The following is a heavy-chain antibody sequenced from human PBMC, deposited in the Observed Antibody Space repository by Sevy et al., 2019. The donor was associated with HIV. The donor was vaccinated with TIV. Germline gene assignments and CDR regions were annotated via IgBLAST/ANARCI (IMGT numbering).Heavy chain of an antibody. CDR1: GYTVTEVP. J-gene: IGHJ4*02. CDR2: FDPEDGER. CDR3: ATTREYYEDSSGYLDF. Sequence: ASVKVSCKVSGYTVTEVPMHWVRQTPGKGLEWMGRFDPEDGERIYAQKFQGRVTLTEDASTDTAYMELRSLKSEDTAVYYCATTREYYEDSSGYLDFWGQGTLVTVSS. V-gene: IGHV1-24*01. D-gene: IGHD3-22*01.